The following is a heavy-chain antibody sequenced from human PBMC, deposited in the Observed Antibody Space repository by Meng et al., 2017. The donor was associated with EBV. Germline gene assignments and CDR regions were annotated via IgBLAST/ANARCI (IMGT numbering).Heavy chain of an antibody. Sequence: VRRGLQGAVVKNPGASVKVAGKAFGYAFPGYLMHWVSQAPGQGLEWVERINPNSGGTNYAQKFQGGVTMTRDTSISTAYMELSRLRSDDTAVYYCARQLGYYGSGNLPWGQGTLVTVSS. CDR2: INPNSGGT. CDR3: ARQLGYYGSGNLP. D-gene: IGHD3-10*01. CDR1: GYAFPGYL. V-gene: IGHV1-2*06. J-gene: IGHJ5*02.